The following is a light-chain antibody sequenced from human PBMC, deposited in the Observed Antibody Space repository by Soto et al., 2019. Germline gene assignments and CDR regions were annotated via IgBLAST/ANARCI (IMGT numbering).Light chain of an antibody. V-gene: IGLV2-11*01. CDR2: DVN. J-gene: IGLJ2*01. Sequence: QSVLTQPRSVSGSPGQSVTISCTGTSSDVGTYNHVSWYQQHPGKAPKVMIYDVNKRSSTVPDRFSGSKSGNTASLTISGLQAEDEAYYYCSSYAGTYSVVFGGGTKVTVL. CDR1: SSDVGTYNH. CDR3: SSYAGTYSVV.